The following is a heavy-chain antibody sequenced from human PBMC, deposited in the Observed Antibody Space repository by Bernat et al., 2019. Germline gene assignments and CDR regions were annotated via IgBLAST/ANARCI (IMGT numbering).Heavy chain of an antibody. V-gene: IGHV4-34*01. CDR2: INHSGST. J-gene: IGHJ3*02. CDR1: GGSFSGYY. Sequence: QVQLQQWGAGLLKPSETLSLTCAVYGGSFSGYYWSWIRQPPGKGLEWIGEINHSGSTNYNPSLKSRVTISVDTSKNQFSLKLSSVTAADTAVYYCARGGSSYYYGSGSSEDAFDIWGQGTMVTVSS. D-gene: IGHD3-10*01. CDR3: ARGGSSYYYGSGSSEDAFDI.